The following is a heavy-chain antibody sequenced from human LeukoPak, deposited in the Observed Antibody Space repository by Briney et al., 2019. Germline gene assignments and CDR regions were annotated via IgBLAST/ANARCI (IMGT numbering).Heavy chain of an antibody. CDR3: ATATCSGGSCYSNWFDP. CDR2: IIPIFGTA. Sequence: WASVKVSCKASGGTFSRYVINRVRQAPGQGLEWMGGIIPIFGTANYAQKFQGRVTITADESTSTAYMELSSLKSEDTAVYYCATATCSGGSCYSNWFDPWGQGTLVTVSS. J-gene: IGHJ5*02. V-gene: IGHV1-69*13. CDR1: GGTFSRYV. D-gene: IGHD2-15*01.